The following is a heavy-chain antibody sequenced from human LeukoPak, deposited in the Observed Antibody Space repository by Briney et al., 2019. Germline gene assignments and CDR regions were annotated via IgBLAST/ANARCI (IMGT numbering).Heavy chain of an antibody. Sequence: GGSLRLSCAASGFTFSSYAMSWVRQAPGKGLEWVSGISGSDGNTHYADSVKGRFTISRDNAKNSLYLQMNSLRAEDTAVYYCARGASGIGGIRFDPWGQGTLVTVSS. CDR1: GFTFSSYA. CDR3: ARGASGIGGIRFDP. V-gene: IGHV3-23*01. D-gene: IGHD3-10*01. J-gene: IGHJ5*02. CDR2: ISGSDGNT.